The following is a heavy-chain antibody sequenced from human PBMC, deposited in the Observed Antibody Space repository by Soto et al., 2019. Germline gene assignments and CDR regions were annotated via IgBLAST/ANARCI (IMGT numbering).Heavy chain of an antibody. J-gene: IGHJ4*02. CDR1: GFTFDDYA. CDR3: AKGRGHGPLDY. Sequence: GGSLRLSCAASGFTFDDYAMHWVRQAPGKGLEWVSGISWNSGSIGYADSVKGRFTISRDNAKNSLYLQMNSLRAEDTALYYCAKGRGHGPLDYWGQGTLVTVSS. CDR2: ISWNSGSI. V-gene: IGHV3-9*01.